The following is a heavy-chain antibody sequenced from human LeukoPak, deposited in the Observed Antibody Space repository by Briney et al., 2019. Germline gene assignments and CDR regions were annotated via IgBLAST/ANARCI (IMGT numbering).Heavy chain of an antibody. D-gene: IGHD4/OR15-4a*01. CDR3: ARLVPLMYYFDY. CDR1: GYSFTNYW. V-gene: IGHV5-51*01. J-gene: IGHJ4*02. Sequence: GESLKIPCKGSGYSFTNYWIAWVRQMPGRGLEWMGIIYPADSDTTYSPSFQGQVTISADKSISTAYLQWNSLKASDTAMYYCARLVPLMYYFDYWGQGTLVTVSS. CDR2: IYPADSDT.